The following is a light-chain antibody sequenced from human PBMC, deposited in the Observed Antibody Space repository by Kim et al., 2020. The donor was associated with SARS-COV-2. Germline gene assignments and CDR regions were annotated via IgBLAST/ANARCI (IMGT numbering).Light chain of an antibody. CDR2: QDN. J-gene: IGLJ3*02. CDR1: KLGDKF. CDR3: QTWDRRTVV. Sequence: SVSPGQTASISCSGDKLGDKFACWYQQKPGQSPVLVVYQDNKRPSGIPARFSGSSSGNTATLTIRGTQAMDEADYYCQTWDRRTVVFGGGTQLTVL. V-gene: IGLV3-1*01.